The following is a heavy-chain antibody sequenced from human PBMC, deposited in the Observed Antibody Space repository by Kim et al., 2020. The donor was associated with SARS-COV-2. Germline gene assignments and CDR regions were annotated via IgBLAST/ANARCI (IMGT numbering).Heavy chain of an antibody. CDR1: GGSFSDYY. CDR2: INDRGST. J-gene: IGHJ4*02. CDR3: ARRYGSPDY. Sequence: SETLSLTCAVYGGSFSDYYWSWIRQSPGKGLEWIGEINDRGSTNYNPSLKSRVTIFVDTAKKQFSLRLRSVTAADTAVYYCARRYGSPDYWGQGILVTVS. V-gene: IGHV4-34*01. D-gene: IGHD2-15*01.